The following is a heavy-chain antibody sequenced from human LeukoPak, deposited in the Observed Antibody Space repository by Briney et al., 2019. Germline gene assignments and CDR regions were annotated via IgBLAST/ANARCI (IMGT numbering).Heavy chain of an antibody. CDR2: IIPIFGTA. D-gene: IGHD3-10*01. CDR3: ARDTTYTYYYGSGSYSENWFDP. Sequence: SVKVSCKASGGTFNSYAISWVRQAPGQGLEWMGGIIPIFGTANYAQKFQGRVTITTDESSSTAYMELSSLRSEDTAVYYCARDTTYTYYYGSGSYSENWFDPWGQGTLVTVSS. CDR1: GGTFNSYA. V-gene: IGHV1-69*05. J-gene: IGHJ5*02.